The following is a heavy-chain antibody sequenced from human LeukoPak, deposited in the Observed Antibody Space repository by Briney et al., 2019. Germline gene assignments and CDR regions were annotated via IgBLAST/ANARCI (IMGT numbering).Heavy chain of an antibody. CDR2: ISYDGSNK. D-gene: IGHD2-15*01. J-gene: IGHJ6*03. CDR3: AKMKGWRLYDYCMDV. CDR1: GFTFSSYG. Sequence: PGRSLRLSCAASGFTFSSYGMHWVRQAPGKGLEWVAVISYDGSNKYYADSVKGRFTISRDNSKNTLSLQMNSLRAEDTAVYYCAKMKGWRLYDYCMDVWGKGTTVTVSS. V-gene: IGHV3-30*18.